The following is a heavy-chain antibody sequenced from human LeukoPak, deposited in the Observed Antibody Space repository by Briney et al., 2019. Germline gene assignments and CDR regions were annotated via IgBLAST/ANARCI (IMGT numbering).Heavy chain of an antibody. J-gene: IGHJ6*02. CDR3: ARGRGSSARLGYFYYYIDV. CDR1: GYTFTSYG. V-gene: IGHV7-4-1*02. D-gene: IGHD1-26*01. CDR2: INTNTGDP. Sequence: AAVKVSCKASGYTFTSYGIHWVRQAPGQGLDWMGWINTNTGDPTYAQGFTGRSVFSLETSVSTSYLQITSLKAEDTAVYYCARGRGSSARLGYFYYYIDVWGQGTTVTVSS.